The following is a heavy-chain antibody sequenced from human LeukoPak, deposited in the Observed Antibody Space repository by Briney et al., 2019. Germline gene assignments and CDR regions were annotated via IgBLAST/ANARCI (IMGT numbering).Heavy chain of an antibody. J-gene: IGHJ4*02. Sequence: GGSLRLSCAASGFTFSTHWMIWVRQAPGKGLEWVANINQDGSEKQYVDSVKGRFTISRDNAKNSLYLRMNSLRAEDTAVYYCASGTGWIFDYWGQGTLVTVSS. V-gene: IGHV3-7*01. D-gene: IGHD6-19*01. CDR1: GFTFSTHW. CDR3: ASGTGWIFDY. CDR2: INQDGSEK.